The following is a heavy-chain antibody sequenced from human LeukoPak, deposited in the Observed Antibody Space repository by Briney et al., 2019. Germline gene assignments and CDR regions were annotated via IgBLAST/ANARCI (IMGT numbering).Heavy chain of an antibody. J-gene: IGHJ5*02. CDR2: IYYSGST. Sequence: SETLSLTCTVSGGSISSGDYYWSWIRQPPGTGLEWIGYIYYSGSTYYNPSLKSRVTISVDTSKNQFSLKLSSVTAADTSVYYCARAHMTTVTTEWSAPGGQGTLVTVS. V-gene: IGHV4-30-4*01. D-gene: IGHD4-17*01. CDR3: ARAHMTTVTTEWSAP. CDR1: GGSISSGDYY.